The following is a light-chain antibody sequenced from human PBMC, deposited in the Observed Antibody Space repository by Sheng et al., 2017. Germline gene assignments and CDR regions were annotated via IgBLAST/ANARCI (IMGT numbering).Light chain of an antibody. CDR1: SSDIGSYNF. CDR2: EIS. V-gene: IGLV2-23*02. CDR3: CAYTDRGTII. J-gene: IGLJ2*01. Sequence: QSALTQPASVSGSPGQSITISCTGASSDIGSYNFVSWYQHHPGKAPKVLIYEISKRPSGVSDRFSGSRSGNTASLTISGLQAEDGADYYCCAYTDRGTIIFGGGTKLTVL.